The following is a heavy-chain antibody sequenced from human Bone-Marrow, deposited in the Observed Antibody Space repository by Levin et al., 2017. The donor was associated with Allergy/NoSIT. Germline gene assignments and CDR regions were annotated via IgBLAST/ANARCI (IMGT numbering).Heavy chain of an antibody. Sequence: SQTLSLTCTVSGHSIRSSYWSWIRQPPGKGLEWIGYIYSSGGTNYNPSLKSRVTISVDTSKNQFSMRLSSVTAADTAVYYCAREGGDGMVHLDYWGQGTLVTVSS. CDR1: GHSIRSSY. CDR2: IYSSGGT. D-gene: IGHD3-10*01. J-gene: IGHJ4*02. V-gene: IGHV4-59*01. CDR3: AREGGDGMVHLDY.